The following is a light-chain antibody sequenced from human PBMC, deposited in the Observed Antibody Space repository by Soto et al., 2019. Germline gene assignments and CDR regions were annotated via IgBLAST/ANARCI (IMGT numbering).Light chain of an antibody. Sequence: EIVMTQSPATLSASPGEGATLSCKAGQNVYNNLAWYQQRPGQPPRLLIYDASTRATGISARFSGSGYGTEFTLTSSRLQSEDFAVYFCQQCINWPLTFGGGTKLEIK. CDR1: QNVYNN. CDR3: QQCINWPLT. J-gene: IGKJ4*01. CDR2: DAS. V-gene: IGKV3-15*01.